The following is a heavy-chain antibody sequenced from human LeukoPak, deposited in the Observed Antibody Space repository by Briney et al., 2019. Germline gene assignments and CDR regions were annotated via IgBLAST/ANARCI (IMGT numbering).Heavy chain of an antibody. CDR1: GFTFSNFG. J-gene: IGHJ4*02. V-gene: IGHV3-30*02. Sequence: GSLRLSCAASGFTFSNFGMHWVRQAPGKGLQWVAFIRYDGTNKYYADSVKGRLSISRDTSKNTLSLQMISLRAEDTAIYYCAKDYSSSWYYFDYWGQGTLVTVSS. CDR3: AKDYSSSWYYFDY. CDR2: IRYDGTNK. D-gene: IGHD6-13*01.